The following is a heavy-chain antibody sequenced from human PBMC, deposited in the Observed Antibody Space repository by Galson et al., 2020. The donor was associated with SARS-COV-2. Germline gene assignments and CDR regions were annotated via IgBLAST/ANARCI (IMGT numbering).Heavy chain of an antibody. J-gene: IGHJ4*02. V-gene: IGHV4-39*01. CDR1: GGSISSSSYY. Sequence: SQTLSLTCTVSGGSISSSSYYWGWIRQPPGKGLEWIGSIYYSGSTYYNPSLKSRVTISVDTSKNQFSLKLSSVTAADTAVYYCARRAIAAAGTIDYWGQGTLVTVSS. D-gene: IGHD6-13*01. CDR3: ARRAIAAAGTIDY. CDR2: IYYSGST.